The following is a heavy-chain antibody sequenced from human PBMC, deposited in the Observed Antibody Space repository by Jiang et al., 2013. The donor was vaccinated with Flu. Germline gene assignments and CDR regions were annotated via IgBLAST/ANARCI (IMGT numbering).Heavy chain of an antibody. J-gene: IGHJ4*02. Sequence: LSCAASGFTFSNYWMHVGPPSSREGLVWVSRINSDGSSTSYADSVKGRFTISRDNAKNTLYLQMNSLRAEDTAVYYCARRCRNYEPYYFDYWGQGTLVTVSS. CDR3: ARRCRNYEPYYFDY. CDR2: INSDGSST. D-gene: IGHD1-7*01. V-gene: IGHV3-74*01. CDR1: GFTFSNYW.